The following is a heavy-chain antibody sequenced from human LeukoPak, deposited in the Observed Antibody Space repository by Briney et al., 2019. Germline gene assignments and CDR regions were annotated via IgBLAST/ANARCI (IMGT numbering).Heavy chain of an antibody. Sequence: GGSLRLSCVGSGFTFGEYGMHWVRQVPGQGLEWVSHITWDGGSTYYAGSVKGRFTISRDNSKNSLYLQMNSLGAEDTALYYSAKDIHIGHGSGWPESWGQGTLVTVSS. CDR1: GFTFGEYG. V-gene: IGHV3-43D*03. CDR3: AKDIHIGHGSGWPES. CDR2: ITWDGGST. D-gene: IGHD6-19*01. J-gene: IGHJ5*02.